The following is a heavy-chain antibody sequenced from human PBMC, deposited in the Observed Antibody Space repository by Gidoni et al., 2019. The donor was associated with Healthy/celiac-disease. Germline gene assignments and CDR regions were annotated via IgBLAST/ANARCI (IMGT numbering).Heavy chain of an antibody. D-gene: IGHD3-22*01. CDR2: FDPEDGET. CDR3: ATRRPRYYYDSSGYYPFDY. J-gene: IGHJ4*02. CDR1: GSTLTELS. Sequence: QVQLVQSGAEVKKPGASVKVSCKVSGSTLTELSMPWVRQAPGKGLEWMGGFDPEDGETIYAQKFQGRVTMTEDTSTDTAYMELSSLRSEDTAVYYCATRRPRYYYDSSGYYPFDYWGQGTLVTVSS. V-gene: IGHV1-24*01.